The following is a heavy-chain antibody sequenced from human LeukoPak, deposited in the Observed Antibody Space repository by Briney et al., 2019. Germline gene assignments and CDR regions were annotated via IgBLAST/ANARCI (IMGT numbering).Heavy chain of an antibody. CDR1: GFTFSTYR. CDR2: ISSSSSFK. Sequence: GGSLRLSCAASGFTFSTYRMTWVRQAPGKGLEWVSSISSSSSFKYYLDSVKGRFTITRDNAKKSLYLQMNSLRAEDTAVYYCARDGANYDILTGYYPMDAFDLWGQGTMVTVSS. J-gene: IGHJ3*01. D-gene: IGHD3-9*01. V-gene: IGHV3-21*01. CDR3: ARDGANYDILTGYYPMDAFDL.